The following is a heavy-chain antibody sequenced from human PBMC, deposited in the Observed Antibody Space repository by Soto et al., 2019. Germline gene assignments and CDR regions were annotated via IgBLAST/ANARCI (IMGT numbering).Heavy chain of an antibody. J-gene: IGHJ4*02. Sequence: PGGSLRLSCAASGFTFSSYAMSWVRQAPGKGLEWVSYISSSSSTIYYADSVKGRFTISRDNAKNSLYLQMNSLRDEDTAVYYCASPGTDYGDYVSYWGQGTLVTVSS. CDR1: GFTFSSYA. V-gene: IGHV3-48*02. CDR2: ISSSSSTI. D-gene: IGHD4-17*01. CDR3: ASPGTDYGDYVSY.